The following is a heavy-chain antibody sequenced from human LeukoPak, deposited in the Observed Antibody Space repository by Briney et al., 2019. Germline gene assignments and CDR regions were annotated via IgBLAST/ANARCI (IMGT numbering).Heavy chain of an antibody. D-gene: IGHD2-2*01. CDR2: IYTSGST. CDR1: GGSISSYY. V-gene: IGHV4-4*07. CDR3: ARADRGYCSSTSCPDRYYYYYMDV. Sequence: PSETLSLTCTVSGGSISSYYWSWIRQPAGKGLEWIGRIYTSGSTNYNPSLKSRVTMSVDTSKNQFSLKLSSVTAADTAVYYCARADRGYCSSTSCPDRYYYYYMDVWGKGTTVTVSS. J-gene: IGHJ6*03.